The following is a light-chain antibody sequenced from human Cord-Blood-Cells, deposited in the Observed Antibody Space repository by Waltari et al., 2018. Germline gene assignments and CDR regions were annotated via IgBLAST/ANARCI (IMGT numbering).Light chain of an antibody. V-gene: IGKV4-1*01. Sequence: IVMTQSPDSLAVSLGEWATINCKSSRSVLFSSNNNNHLAWYQQKPGQPPKLLLCRESTRESGVPDRFSGSGSGTDFTLTISSLQAEDVAVYYCQQYYSTPLPFGGGTKVEIK. J-gene: IGKJ4*01. CDR3: QQYYSTPLP. CDR2: RES. CDR1: RSVLFSSNNNNH.